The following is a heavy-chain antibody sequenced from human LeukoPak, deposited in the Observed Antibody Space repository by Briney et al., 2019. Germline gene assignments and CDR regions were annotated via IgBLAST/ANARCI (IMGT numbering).Heavy chain of an antibody. CDR3: ARLRLGFLWNPNDY. J-gene: IGHJ4*02. CDR2: IYPGDSDT. CDR1: GYSFTSYW. V-gene: IGHV5-51*01. Sequence: GGSLRLSCKGSGYSFTSYWIGWVRQMPGKGLEWMGIIYPGDSDTRYSPSFQGHVTISADKSISTAYLQWSSLKASDTAMYYCARLRLGFLWNPNDYWGQGTLVTVSS. D-gene: IGHD1-1*01.